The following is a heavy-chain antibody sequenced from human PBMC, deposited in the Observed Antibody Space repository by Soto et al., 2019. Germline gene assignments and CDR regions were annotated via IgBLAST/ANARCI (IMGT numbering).Heavy chain of an antibody. CDR2: IVVGGGNT. CDR3: ARGVGSGSYYNQYNWFDP. Sequence: SVKVSCKASGFTFTSSAVQWVRQARGQRLEWIGWIVVGGGNTNYAQKFQERVTITRDMSTSTAYMELSSLRSDDTAVYYCARGVGSGSYYNQYNWFDPWGQGTLVTVSS. CDR1: GFTFTSSA. D-gene: IGHD3-10*01. V-gene: IGHV1-58*01. J-gene: IGHJ5*02.